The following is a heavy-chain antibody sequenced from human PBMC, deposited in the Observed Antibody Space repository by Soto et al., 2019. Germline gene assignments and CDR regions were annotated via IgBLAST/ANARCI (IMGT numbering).Heavy chain of an antibody. CDR3: AKHGSIGAPLRYFGR. Sequence: PGESVKVSCQVSGYNLDGYWIGWVRQLPGKGLEWMGVIYPGDSDTRYNPSFQGQVTMSADKSTSTVYLQWSSLKASETAISYCAKHGSIGAPLRYFGRRGQGSRVTSSS. CDR2: IYPGDSDT. CDR1: GYNLDGYW. D-gene: IGHD5-12*01. V-gene: IGHV5-51*01. J-gene: IGHJ5*02.